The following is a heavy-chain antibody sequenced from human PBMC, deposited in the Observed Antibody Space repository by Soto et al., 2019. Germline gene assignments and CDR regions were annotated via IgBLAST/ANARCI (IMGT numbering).Heavy chain of an antibody. V-gene: IGHV4-34*01. D-gene: IGHD3-3*01. Sequence: KPSETLSLTCAVYGGSFSGYYWNWIRQPPGKGLEWIGEIDHSGYTNYNPSLKGRVTISVDTSKNQFSLRLTSVTAADTAVYYCARVRDWFDPWGQGTLVTVSS. CDR3: ARVRDWFDP. CDR1: GGSFSGYY. CDR2: IDHSGYT. J-gene: IGHJ5*02.